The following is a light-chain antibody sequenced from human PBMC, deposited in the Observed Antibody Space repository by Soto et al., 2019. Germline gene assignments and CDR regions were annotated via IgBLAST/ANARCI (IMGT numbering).Light chain of an antibody. J-gene: IGKJ1*01. CDR1: QSISSW. CDR3: QQYNSYSGT. Sequence: DLQMTPSPSTPSASVGDRGTITCRASQSISSWLAWYQQKPGKAPKLLIYDASSLESGVPSRFSGSGSGTEFTLTISSLQPDDFATYYCQQYNSYSGTFGQGTKVDIK. V-gene: IGKV1-5*01. CDR2: DAS.